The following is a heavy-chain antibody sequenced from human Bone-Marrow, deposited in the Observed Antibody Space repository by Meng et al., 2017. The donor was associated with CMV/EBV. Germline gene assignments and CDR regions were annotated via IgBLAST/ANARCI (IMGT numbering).Heavy chain of an antibody. V-gene: IGHV3-21*01. CDR3: ATTTDPRNC. D-gene: IGHD1-14*01. CDR1: GFTFSVFN. CDR2: ISPTSTYI. J-gene: IGHJ4*02. Sequence: GESLKISCAASGFTFSVFNMNWIRQAPGKGLEWVSSISPTSTYIHYADSVKGRFTISRDNAQNSLYLQMNSLRAGDTAVYYCATTTDPRNCWGQGTLVTVSS.